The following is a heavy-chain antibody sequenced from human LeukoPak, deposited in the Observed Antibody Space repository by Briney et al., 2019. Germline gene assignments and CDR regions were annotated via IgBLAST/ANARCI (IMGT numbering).Heavy chain of an antibody. Sequence: GGSLRLSCAASGFTVSSNYMSWVRQAPGKGLEWVSVIYRGGNTYYADSVKGRFTISRDNSKNTLYLQMNSLRAEDTAVYYCARDRVSPSGLDVWGQRTTVTVSS. V-gene: IGHV3-66*01. CDR2: IYRGGNT. J-gene: IGHJ6*02. CDR1: GFTVSSNY. CDR3: ARDRVSPSGLDV.